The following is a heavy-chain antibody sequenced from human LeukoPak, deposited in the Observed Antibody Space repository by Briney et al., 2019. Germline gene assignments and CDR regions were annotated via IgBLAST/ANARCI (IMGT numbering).Heavy chain of an antibody. Sequence: GRSLRLSCAASGFTFSSYSMNWVRQAPGKGLEWVSSISSSSSYIYYADSVKGRFTISRDNAKNSLYLQMNSLRAEDTAVYYCARGVVPAAIPQSWGQGTLVTVSS. V-gene: IGHV3-21*01. CDR3: ARGVVPAAIPQS. D-gene: IGHD2-2*02. J-gene: IGHJ5*02. CDR2: ISSSSSYI. CDR1: GFTFSSYS.